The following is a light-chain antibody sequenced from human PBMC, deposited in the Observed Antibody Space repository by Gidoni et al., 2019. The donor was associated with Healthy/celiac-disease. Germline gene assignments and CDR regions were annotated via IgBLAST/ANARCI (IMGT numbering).Light chain of an antibody. CDR3: QQSYSTLMYT. CDR1: QSISSY. CDR2: AAS. Sequence: QMTQSPSSLSASVGDRVTITCRASQSISSYLNWYQQKPGKAPKLLIYAASSLQSGVPSRFSGSGSGTDFTLTISSLQPEDFATYYCQQSYSTLMYTFXXXTKLEIK. V-gene: IGKV1-39*01. J-gene: IGKJ2*01.